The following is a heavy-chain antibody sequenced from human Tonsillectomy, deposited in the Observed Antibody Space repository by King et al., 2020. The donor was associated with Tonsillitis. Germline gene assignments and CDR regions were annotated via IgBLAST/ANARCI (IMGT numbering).Heavy chain of an antibody. CDR3: ARGGGINWNLYFDY. D-gene: IGHD1-7*01. CDR2: INPNSGGT. J-gene: IGHJ4*02. V-gene: IGHV1-2*02. Sequence: VQLVQSGAEVKKPGASVKVSCKASGYTFTGYYMHWVRQAPGQGLEWMGWINPNSGGTNYAQTFQGRVTMTRDTSISTAYMELSRLRSDDTAVYYCARGGGINWNLYFDYWGQGTLVTVSS. CDR1: GYTFTGYY.